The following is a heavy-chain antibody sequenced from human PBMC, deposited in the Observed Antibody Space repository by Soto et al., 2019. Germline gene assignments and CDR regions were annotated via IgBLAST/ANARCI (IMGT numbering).Heavy chain of an antibody. V-gene: IGHV3-23*01. D-gene: IGHD2-21*01. J-gene: IGHJ4*02. Sequence: GSLRLSCTASGFTFSSYAMTWVRQAPGKWLEWVSSISAIGRTTYYADSVKGRFTVSRDNAKNTLYLQMNSLGVEDTAVYYCAKISRTSASDYWGQGTLVTVSS. CDR3: AKISRTSASDY. CDR1: GFTFSSYA. CDR2: ISAIGRTT.